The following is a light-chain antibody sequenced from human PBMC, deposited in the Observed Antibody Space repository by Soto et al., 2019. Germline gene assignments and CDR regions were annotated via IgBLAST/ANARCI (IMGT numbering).Light chain of an antibody. CDR1: QSVSSSY. CDR3: QQYSSWPFT. CDR2: GAS. J-gene: IGKJ3*01. Sequence: EIVLTQSPGTLSLSPGERATLSCRASQSVSSSYLAWYQQKPGQAPRLLIYGASSRATGIPDRFSGSGSGTDFTLTISRLQSEDSATYYCQQYSSWPFTFGPGTKVDIK. V-gene: IGKV3-20*01.